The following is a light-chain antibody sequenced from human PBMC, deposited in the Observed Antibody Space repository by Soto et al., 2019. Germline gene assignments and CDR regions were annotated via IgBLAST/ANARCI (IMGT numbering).Light chain of an antibody. V-gene: IGKV1-39*01. CDR1: QSISYY. Sequence: QVKQSPSSLSASVGARGTIACLASQSISYYLNRYQQKPGKAPKFLIYAASSLQSGVPSRFSGSGSGTDFTFTITGLQPEDFATYYCQESYTGGFTFSPGTKVDI. CDR2: AAS. CDR3: QESYTGGFT. J-gene: IGKJ3*01.